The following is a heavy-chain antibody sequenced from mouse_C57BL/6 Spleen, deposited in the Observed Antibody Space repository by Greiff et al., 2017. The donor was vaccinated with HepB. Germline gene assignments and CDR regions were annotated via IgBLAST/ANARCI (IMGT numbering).Heavy chain of an antibody. J-gene: IGHJ1*03. Sequence: QVQLQQSGAELARPGASVKLSCKASGYTFTSYGISWVKQRTGQGLEWIGEIYPSSGNTYYNEKFKGKATLTADKSSSTAYMELRSLTSEDSAVSFCARFYGNSHWYIDVWGTGTTVTVSS. CDR3: ARFYGNSHWYIDV. D-gene: IGHD2-1*01. CDR2: IYPSSGNT. CDR1: GYTFTSYG. V-gene: IGHV1-81*01.